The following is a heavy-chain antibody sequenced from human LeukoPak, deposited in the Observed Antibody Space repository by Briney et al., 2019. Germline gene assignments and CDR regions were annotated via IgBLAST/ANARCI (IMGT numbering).Heavy chain of an antibody. CDR3: TKGPYPLYTSSWFADH. CDR2: ISGSGGGT. Sequence: GGSLRLSCAASGFTFSSYAMSWVRQAPGKGLEWVSVISGSGGGTYYADSVKGRFTISRDNSKNTLYLQMNSLRVEDTALYYCTKGPYPLYTSSWFADHWGQGTLVTVSS. J-gene: IGHJ4*02. V-gene: IGHV3-23*01. CDR1: GFTFSSYA. D-gene: IGHD6-13*01.